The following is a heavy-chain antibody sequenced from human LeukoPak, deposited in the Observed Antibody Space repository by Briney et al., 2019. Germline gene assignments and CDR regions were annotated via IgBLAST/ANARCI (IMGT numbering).Heavy chain of an antibody. CDR1: GFTFSSYG. J-gene: IGHJ3*02. D-gene: IGHD3-16*01. CDR2: ISGSGGSM. V-gene: IGHV3-23*01. CDR3: AKFDRPENDYGIRCDAFDI. Sequence: GGSLRLSCAASGFTFSSYGMSWVRQAPGKGLDWVSVISGSGGSMHYADSVKGRFTISRDNSKNTLYLQMNSLRAEDTAVYYCAKFDRPENDYGIRCDAFDIWGQGTMVTVSS.